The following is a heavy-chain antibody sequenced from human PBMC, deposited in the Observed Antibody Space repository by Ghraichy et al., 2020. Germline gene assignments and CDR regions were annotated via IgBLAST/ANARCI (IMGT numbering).Heavy chain of an antibody. V-gene: IGHV4-61*01. Sequence: SETLSLTCSVSGGSVNSGNYYWSWIRQPPGKGLEWTGYIFYSGSSNYSPSLKSRVTISVDTSKNQFSLRLSSVTAADTAVYYCARVRGYNDGLFDYWGQGTLVTVSS. CDR2: IFYSGSS. CDR1: GGSVNSGNYY. D-gene: IGHD5-18*01. CDR3: ARVRGYNDGLFDY. J-gene: IGHJ4*02.